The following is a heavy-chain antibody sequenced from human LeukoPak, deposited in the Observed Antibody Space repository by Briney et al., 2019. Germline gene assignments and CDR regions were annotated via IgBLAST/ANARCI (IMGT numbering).Heavy chain of an antibody. D-gene: IGHD3-10*01. Sequence: ASVKVSCKASGYTFTSYDINWVRQATGQGLEWMGWMNPNSGSTGYAQKFQGRVTITRNTSISTAYMELSSLRSEDTAVYYCARNMVRGVIITHDAFDIWGQGTMVTVSS. CDR1: GYTFTSYD. J-gene: IGHJ3*02. CDR2: MNPNSGST. V-gene: IGHV1-8*03. CDR3: ARNMVRGVIITHDAFDI.